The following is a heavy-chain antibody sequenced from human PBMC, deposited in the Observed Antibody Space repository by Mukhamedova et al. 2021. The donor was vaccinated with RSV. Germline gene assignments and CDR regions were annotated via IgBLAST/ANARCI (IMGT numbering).Heavy chain of an antibody. CDR2: DGSEK. CDR3: ARAEFGRLVDHWDFSR. Sequence: DGSEKFYVDSVKGRFTISRDNAKNSLHLQMNSLRGEDTAVYHCARAEFGRLVDHWDFSRWGRGTLVTGSS. J-gene: IGHJ2*01. V-gene: IGHV3-7*01. D-gene: IGHD1-26*01.